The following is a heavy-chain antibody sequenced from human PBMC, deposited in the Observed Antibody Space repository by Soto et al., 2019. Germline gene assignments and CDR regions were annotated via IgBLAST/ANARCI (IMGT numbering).Heavy chain of an antibody. CDR2: ISGSGGST. V-gene: IGHV3-23*01. D-gene: IGHD2-2*01. J-gene: IGHJ6*02. CDR3: AKGDCSSTSCYLDYYYYGMDV. Sequence: GSLRLSCAASGFTFSSYAMSWVRQAPGKGLEWVSAISGSGGSTYYADSVKGRFTISRDNSKNTLYLQMNSLRAEDTAVYYCAKGDCSSTSCYLDYYYYGMDVWGQGTTVTVSS. CDR1: GFTFSSYA.